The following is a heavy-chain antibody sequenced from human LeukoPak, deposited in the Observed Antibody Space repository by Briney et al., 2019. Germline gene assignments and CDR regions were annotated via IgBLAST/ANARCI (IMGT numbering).Heavy chain of an antibody. CDR3: ARGLEPRYYYYYYYMDV. D-gene: IGHD1-1*01. CDR2: INPNSGGT. J-gene: IGHJ6*03. V-gene: IGHV1-2*02. Sequence: ASVKVSCKASGYTFTGYYMHWVRQAPGQGLEWMGWINPNSGGTNYAQKFQGRVTMTRDTSISTAYMELSRLRSDDTAVYYCARGLEPRYYYYYYYMDVWGKGTTVTVSS. CDR1: GYTFTGYY.